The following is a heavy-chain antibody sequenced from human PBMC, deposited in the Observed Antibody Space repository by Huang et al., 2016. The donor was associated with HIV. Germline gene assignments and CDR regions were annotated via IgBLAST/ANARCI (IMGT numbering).Heavy chain of an antibody. D-gene: IGHD6-6*01. CDR3: ASASIAARRWFDP. Sequence: QVQLQESGPGLVKPSETLSLTCTVSGGSMSSYYWSWLRQPPGKGLEWIGYLYYSGSTNYNPSRNSRVTISVDASKNQFSLRLSSVTAADTAVYYCASASIAARRWFDPWGQGSLVTVSS. CDR2: LYYSGST. CDR1: GGSMSSYY. V-gene: IGHV4-59*01. J-gene: IGHJ5*02.